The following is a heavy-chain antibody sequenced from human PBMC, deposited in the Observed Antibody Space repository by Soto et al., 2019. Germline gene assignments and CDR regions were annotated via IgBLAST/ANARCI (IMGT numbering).Heavy chain of an antibody. Sequence: ASVKVSCKASGYTFTSYGISWVRQAPGQGPEWMGGTSTYNGDTIYAQKLQGRVAITADTSTSTAYMELSSLRSEDTALYYCARSRRKAAAGMGDWFDPWGQGTLVTVSS. V-gene: IGHV1-18*01. CDR2: TSTYNGDT. CDR3: ARSRRKAAAGMGDWFDP. CDR1: GYTFTSYG. D-gene: IGHD6-13*01. J-gene: IGHJ5*02.